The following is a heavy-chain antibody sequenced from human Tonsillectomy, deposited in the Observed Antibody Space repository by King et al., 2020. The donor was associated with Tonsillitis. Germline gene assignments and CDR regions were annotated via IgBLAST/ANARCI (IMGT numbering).Heavy chain of an antibody. CDR2: ISAYNGNT. V-gene: IGHV1-18*01. J-gene: IGHJ4*02. D-gene: IGHD3-22*01. CDR3: ARDPLGFYDSSGYIDY. Sequence: QLVQSGAEVKKPGASVKVSCKASGYTFTSYGISWVRQAPGQGLEWMGWISAYNGNTNYEQKVQGRVTMTTAKYTSTAYMELRSLRSDDTAVYYCARDPLGFYDSSGYIDYWGQGTLVTVSS. CDR1: GYTFTSYG.